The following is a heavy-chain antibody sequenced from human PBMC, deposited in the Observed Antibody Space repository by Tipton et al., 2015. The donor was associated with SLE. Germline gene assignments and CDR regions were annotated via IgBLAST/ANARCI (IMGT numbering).Heavy chain of an antibody. CDR3: ARMGDRWYFDL. J-gene: IGHJ2*01. D-gene: IGHD3-16*01. CDR2: IYYSGIT. V-gene: IGHV4-39*07. Sequence: TLSLTCTVSGGSINNTSSYWGFIRLPPGKGLEWIGSIYYSGITQYNPSLKSRVTISVDTSENQFSLKLRSVTAADTAVYYCARMGDRWYFDLWGRGTLLTVSS. CDR1: GGSINNTSSY.